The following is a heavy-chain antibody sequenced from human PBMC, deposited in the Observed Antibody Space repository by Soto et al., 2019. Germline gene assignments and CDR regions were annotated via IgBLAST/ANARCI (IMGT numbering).Heavy chain of an antibody. V-gene: IGHV4-30-4*01. D-gene: IGHD2-15*01. J-gene: IGHJ3*02. Sequence: SETLSLTCTVSGGSISSGDYYWSWIRQPPGKGLEWIGYIYYSGSTYYNPSLKSRVTISVDTSKNQFSLKLSSVTAADTAVYYCARDKGCSGGSCCSGAFDIWGQGTMVT. CDR1: GGSISSGDYY. CDR3: ARDKGCSGGSCCSGAFDI. CDR2: IYYSGST.